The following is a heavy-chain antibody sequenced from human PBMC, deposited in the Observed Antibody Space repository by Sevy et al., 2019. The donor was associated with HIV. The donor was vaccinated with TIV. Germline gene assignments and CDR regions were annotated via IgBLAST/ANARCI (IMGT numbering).Heavy chain of an antibody. J-gene: IGHJ4*02. CDR3: ARDRRDVTGTDSYYFDY. CDR2: IYYSGST. Sequence: SETLSLTCTVSGGSISSGGYYWSWIRQHPGKGLEWIGYIYYSGSTYYHPSLKSRVTISVDTSKNQFSLELSSVTAADTAVYYCARDRRDVTGTDSYYFDYWGQGTLVTVSS. V-gene: IGHV4-31*03. CDR1: GGSISSGGYY. D-gene: IGHD1-7*01.